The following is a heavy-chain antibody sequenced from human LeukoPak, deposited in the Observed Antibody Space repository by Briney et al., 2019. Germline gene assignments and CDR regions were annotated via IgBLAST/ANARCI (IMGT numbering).Heavy chain of an antibody. V-gene: IGHV3-21*04. CDR2: ISSGSIYI. CDR1: GFTFSSYS. CDR3: AKEGRYYMDV. Sequence: GGSLRLSCAASGFTFSSYSMNWVRQAPGKGLEWVSSISSGSIYIYYADSVKGRFTISRDNAKNSLYLQMNSLRAEDTAVYYCAKEGRYYMDVWGKGTTVTVSS. J-gene: IGHJ6*03.